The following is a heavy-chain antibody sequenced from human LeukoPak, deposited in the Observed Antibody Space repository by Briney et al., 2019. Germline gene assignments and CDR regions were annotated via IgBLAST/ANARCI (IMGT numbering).Heavy chain of an antibody. Sequence: GGSLRLSCAASGFTFSSYSMNWNRQAPGKGLEWVSYISSSATTIYYADSVKGRFTISRDNAKKSLYLQMNSLRAEDTAVYYCARDHSSSWNYFDYWGQGTLVTVSS. V-gene: IGHV3-48*04. J-gene: IGHJ4*02. CDR3: ARDHSSSWNYFDY. D-gene: IGHD6-13*01. CDR2: ISSSATTI. CDR1: GFTFSSYS.